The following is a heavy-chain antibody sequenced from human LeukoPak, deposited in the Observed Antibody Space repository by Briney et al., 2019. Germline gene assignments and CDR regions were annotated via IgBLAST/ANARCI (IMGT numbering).Heavy chain of an antibody. CDR1: GDSVSSNSAA. J-gene: IGHJ4*02. CDR3: AKDLGRYIAAAGTGVDY. D-gene: IGHD6-13*01. Sequence: SQTLSLTCAISGDSVSSNSAAWNWIRQSPSRGLEWLGRTYFRSKWYNDYAVSVKSRIIINADTSKNHFSLQLNSVTPEDTAVYYCAKDLGRYIAAAGTGVDYWGQGTLVTVSS. CDR2: TYFRSKWYN. V-gene: IGHV6-1*01.